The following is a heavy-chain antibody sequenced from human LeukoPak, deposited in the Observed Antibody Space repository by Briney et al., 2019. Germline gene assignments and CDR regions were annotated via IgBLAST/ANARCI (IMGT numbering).Heavy chain of an antibody. V-gene: IGHV1-46*01. CDR3: ARDKGPVVPAAMFYFDY. J-gene: IGHJ4*02. D-gene: IGHD2-2*01. CDR2: INPSGGST. CDR1: ANTFTDFY. Sequence: ASVKVSCKASANTFTDFYMHWVRQAPGQGLEWMGIINPSGGSTSYAQKFQGRVTMTRDTSTSTVYMELSSLRSEDTAVYYCARDKGPVVPAAMFYFDYWGQGTLVTVSS.